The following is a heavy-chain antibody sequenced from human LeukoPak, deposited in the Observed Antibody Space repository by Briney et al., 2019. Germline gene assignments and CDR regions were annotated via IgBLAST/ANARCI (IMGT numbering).Heavy chain of an antibody. CDR2: INPNSGGT. CDR1: GYTFTSYG. D-gene: IGHD5-12*01. V-gene: IGHV1-2*02. J-gene: IGHJ6*02. CDR3: ARDIVATTGYYYYYGMDV. Sequence: ASVKVSCKASGYTFTSYGISWVRQAPGQGLEWMGWINPNSGGTNYAQKFQGRVTMTRDTSISTAYMELSRLRSDDTAVYYCARDIVATTGYYYYYGMDVWGQGTTVTVSS.